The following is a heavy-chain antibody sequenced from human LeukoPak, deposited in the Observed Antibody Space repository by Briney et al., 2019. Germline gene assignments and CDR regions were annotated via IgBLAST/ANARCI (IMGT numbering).Heavy chain of an antibody. CDR3: AKGGGGRLIYYYYMDV. CDR1: GFTFSSYS. V-gene: IGHV3-9*03. D-gene: IGHD3-16*01. CDR2: ISWDSDSI. Sequence: GGSLRLSCVVSGFTFSSYSINWVRQAPGKGLEWVSGISWDSDSIDYADSVKGRFTISRDNAKNSLYLQMNSLGAEDMALYYCAKGGGGRLIYYYYMDVWGKGTTVTVSS. J-gene: IGHJ6*03.